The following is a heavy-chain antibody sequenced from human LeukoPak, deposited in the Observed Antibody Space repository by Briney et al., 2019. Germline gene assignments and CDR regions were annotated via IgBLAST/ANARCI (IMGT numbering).Heavy chain of an antibody. D-gene: IGHD3-10*01. Sequence: ASVKVSCKASGGTFSSYAISWVRQAPGQGLEWMGRIIPILGIANYAQKFQGRVTITADKSTSTAYMELSSLRSEDTAVYYCARQQGVQYLNLGYWGQGALVTVSS. J-gene: IGHJ4*02. CDR3: ARQQGVQYLNLGY. CDR2: IIPILGIA. V-gene: IGHV1-69*04. CDR1: GGTFSSYA.